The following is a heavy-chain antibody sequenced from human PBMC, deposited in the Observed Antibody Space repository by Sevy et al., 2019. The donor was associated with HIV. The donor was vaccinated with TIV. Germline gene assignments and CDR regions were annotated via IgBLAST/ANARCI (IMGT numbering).Heavy chain of an antibody. Sequence: GGSLRLSCAASEFTFDDYAMHWVRQAPGKGLEWVSGISWNSGSIGYADSVKGRFTISRDNAKNSLYLQMNSLRAEDTALYYCAKDMVAAAGRNAFDIWGQGTMVTVSS. V-gene: IGHV3-9*01. CDR3: AKDMVAAAGRNAFDI. CDR1: EFTFDDYA. D-gene: IGHD6-13*01. CDR2: ISWNSGSI. J-gene: IGHJ3*02.